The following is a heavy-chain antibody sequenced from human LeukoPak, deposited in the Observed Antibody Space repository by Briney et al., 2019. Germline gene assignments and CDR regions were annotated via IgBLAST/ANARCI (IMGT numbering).Heavy chain of an antibody. CDR2: IYYSGST. Sequence: SETLSLTCTVSGGSISSYYWSWIRQPPGKGLEWIGYIYYSGSTNYNPSLKSRVTISVDTSKSQFSLKLSSVTAADTAVYYCAAELDGDYLLWGQGTLVTVSS. V-gene: IGHV4-59*01. CDR1: GGSISSYY. J-gene: IGHJ4*02. D-gene: IGHD4-17*01. CDR3: AAELDGDYLL.